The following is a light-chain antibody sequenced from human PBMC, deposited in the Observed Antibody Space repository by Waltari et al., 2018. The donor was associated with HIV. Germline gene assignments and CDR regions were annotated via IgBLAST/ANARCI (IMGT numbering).Light chain of an antibody. CDR3: QALDSSTVV. J-gene: IGLJ2*01. CDR2: QDS. CDR1: KLGGNY. Sequence: SYELPQPPSVSVSPGQTASITCSGDKLGGNYACGNHTRPGQSPVLVIYQDSKRPSGIPERFSGSNSGNTATLTISGTQAMDEADYYCQALDSSTVVFGGGTKLTVL. V-gene: IGLV3-1*01.